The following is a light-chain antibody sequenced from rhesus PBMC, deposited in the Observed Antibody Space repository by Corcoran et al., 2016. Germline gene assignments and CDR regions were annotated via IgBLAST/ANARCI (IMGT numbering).Light chain of an antibody. V-gene: IGKV1-74*01. J-gene: IGKJ2*01. Sequence: DIQMTQSPSSLSASVGDRVTITCPASDDVTNYLNWYHQKPGKSPKLLIYKASTLQSGVPSRFSGTGSGTVYTFSISSLQPEDVATYYCQHGYVTPYSFGQVTKVEIK. CDR1: DDVTNY. CDR2: KAS. CDR3: QHGYVTPYS.